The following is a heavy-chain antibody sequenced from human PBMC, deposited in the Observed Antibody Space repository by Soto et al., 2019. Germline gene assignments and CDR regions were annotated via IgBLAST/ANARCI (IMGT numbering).Heavy chain of an antibody. V-gene: IGHV3-30*03. J-gene: IGHJ4*02. CDR3: ARAREWELPTDY. CDR1: GFTFSNYV. D-gene: IGHD1-26*01. CDR2: ISYDGTNT. Sequence: QVQLVESGGGVVQPGRSLRLSCAASGFTFSNYVMNLVRQAPGKGLEWVGVISYDGTNTKYADSVKGRFTISRHNSKNTLYLQMNSLRSEDTAVYYCARAREWELPTDYWGQGTLVTVSS.